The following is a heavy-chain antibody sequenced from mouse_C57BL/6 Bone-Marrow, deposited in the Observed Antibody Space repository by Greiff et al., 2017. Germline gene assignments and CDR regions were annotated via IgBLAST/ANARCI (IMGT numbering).Heavy chain of an antibody. CDR3: ALYGNKYYFDY. CDR2: IYPGDGDT. J-gene: IGHJ2*01. CDR1: GYAFSSSW. Sequence: QVQLKQSGPELVKPGASVKISCKASGYAFSSSWMNWVKQRPGKGLEWIGRIYPGDGDTNYNGKFKGKATLTADKSSSTAYMQLSSLTSEDSAVYFCALYGNKYYFDYWGQGTTRTVSS. D-gene: IGHD2-1*01. V-gene: IGHV1-82*01.